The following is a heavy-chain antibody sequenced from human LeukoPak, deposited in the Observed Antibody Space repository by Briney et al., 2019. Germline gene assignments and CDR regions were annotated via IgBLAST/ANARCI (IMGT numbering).Heavy chain of an antibody. J-gene: IGHJ4*02. CDR2: ISSSGSTI. Sequence: GGSLRLSCAASGFTFSDYYMNWIRQAPGKGLEWVSYISSSGSTIHYADSVKGRFTVSRDNAKNSLYLQMNSLRAEDTAVYYCARNYGSSSWWGTYDYWGQGTLVTVSS. V-gene: IGHV3-11*01. CDR3: ARNYGSSSWWGTYDY. CDR1: GFTFSDYY. D-gene: IGHD6-13*01.